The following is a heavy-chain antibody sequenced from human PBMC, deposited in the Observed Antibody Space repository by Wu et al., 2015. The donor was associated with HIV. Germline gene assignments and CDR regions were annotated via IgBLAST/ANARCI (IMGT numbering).Heavy chain of an antibody. J-gene: IGHJ6*03. V-gene: IGHV1-69*05. Sequence: QVQLVQSGTEVRKPGSSVKVSCKASGDIFNSYTINWVRQAPGQGLEWMGGIIPIFGITKFAQKFQGRVAITTDESSNTAYMELNSLRSEDTAVYYCAREGVLGTSSPHPPFTTYYMDVWGKGTTVTVSS. CDR3: AREGVLGTSSPHPPFTTYYMDV. CDR1: GDIFNSYT. D-gene: IGHD6-6*01. CDR2: IIPIFGIT.